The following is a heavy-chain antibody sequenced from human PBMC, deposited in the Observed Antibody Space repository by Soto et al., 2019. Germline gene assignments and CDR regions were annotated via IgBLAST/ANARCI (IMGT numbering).Heavy chain of an antibody. CDR3: ARDQGYIAVADSGFDY. D-gene: IGHD6-19*01. CDR2: TYYRSKWYN. CDR1: GDSVSSNSAA. V-gene: IGHV6-1*01. J-gene: IGHJ4*02. Sequence: SQTLSLTCAISGDSVSSNSAAWNLIRQSPSRGLEWLGRTYYRSKWYNDYAVSVKSRITINPDTSKNQFSLQLNSVTPEDTAVYYCARDQGYIAVADSGFDYWGQGTLVTVSS.